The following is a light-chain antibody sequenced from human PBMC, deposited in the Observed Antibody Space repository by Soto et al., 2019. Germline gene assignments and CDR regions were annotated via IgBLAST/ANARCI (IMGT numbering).Light chain of an antibody. V-gene: IGKV4-1*01. CDR1: QNVLYSSNNKDY. CDR3: QQYYSTPLP. Sequence: DIVMTQSPDSLAVSLGERATINCKSSQNVLYSSNNKDYLAWYQQKPGQPPKLLIYWASTRQSGVPDRFRGSGSQTDYTLTISTLQAEDVAVYYCQQYYSTPLPFGGGTKVEIK. J-gene: IGKJ4*01. CDR2: WAS.